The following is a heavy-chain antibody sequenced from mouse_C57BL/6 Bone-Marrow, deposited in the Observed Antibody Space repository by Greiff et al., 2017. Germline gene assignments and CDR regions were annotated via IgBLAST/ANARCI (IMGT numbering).Heavy chain of an antibody. CDR3: VPYYYGSTYFDV. Sequence: QVQLQQSGAELARPGASVKLSCKASGYTFTSYGISWVKQRTGQGLEWIGEIYPRSGNTYYNEKFKGKDTLTADKSSSTAYMELRSLTSEDSAVYFCVPYYYGSTYFDVWGTGTTVTVSS. D-gene: IGHD1-1*01. V-gene: IGHV1-81*01. CDR2: IYPRSGNT. CDR1: GYTFTSYG. J-gene: IGHJ1*03.